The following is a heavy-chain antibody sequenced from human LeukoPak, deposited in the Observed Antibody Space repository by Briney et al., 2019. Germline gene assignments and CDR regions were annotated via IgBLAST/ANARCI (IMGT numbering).Heavy chain of an antibody. J-gene: IGHJ4*02. Sequence: SETLSLTCAVYGGSFRGYYWSWIRQPPGKGLEWIGEINHSGSTNYNPSLKSRVTISVDTSKNQFSLKLSSVTAAATAVYYCARGPRFFDYWGQGTLVTVSS. CDR2: INHSGST. CDR3: ARGPRFFDY. CDR1: GGSFRGYY. V-gene: IGHV4-34*01.